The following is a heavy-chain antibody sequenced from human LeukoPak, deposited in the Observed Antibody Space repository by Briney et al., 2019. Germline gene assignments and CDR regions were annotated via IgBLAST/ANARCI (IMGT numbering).Heavy chain of an antibody. V-gene: IGHV4-4*07. J-gene: IGHJ4*02. CDR3: AGTAAWYPQYYFDY. D-gene: IGHD6-13*01. CDR2: IYTSGST. Sequence: SETLSLTCTVSGGSISSYYWSWIRQPAGKGLEWIGRIYTSGSTNYNPSLKSRVTMSVDTSKNQFSLKLSSVTAADTAVYYCAGTAAWYPQYYFDYWGQGTLVTVSS. CDR1: GGSISSYY.